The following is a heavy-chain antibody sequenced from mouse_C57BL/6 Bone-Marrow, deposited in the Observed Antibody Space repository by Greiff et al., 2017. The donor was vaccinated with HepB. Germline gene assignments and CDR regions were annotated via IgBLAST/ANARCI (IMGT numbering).Heavy chain of an antibody. Sequence: QVQLQQPGAELVKPGASVKLSCKASGYTFTSYWMHWVKQRPGQGLEWIGMIHPNSGSTNYNEKFKSKATLTVDKSSSTAYMQLSSLTSEDSAVYYCARAGVTPAWFAYWGQGTLVTVSA. CDR2: IHPNSGST. CDR3: ARAGVTPAWFAY. D-gene: IGHD2-5*01. CDR1: GYTFTSYW. J-gene: IGHJ3*01. V-gene: IGHV1-64*01.